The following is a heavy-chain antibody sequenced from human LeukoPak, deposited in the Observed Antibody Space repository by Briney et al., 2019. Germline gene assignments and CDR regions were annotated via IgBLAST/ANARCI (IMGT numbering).Heavy chain of an antibody. Sequence: GGSLRLSCAASGFTFSSYSMNWVRQAPGKGLEWVSSISSSSSYIYYADSVKGRFTISRDNAKNSLYLQMNSLRAEDTAVYYCARGRSSGYDWDFYYYMDVWGKGTTVTVSS. CDR1: GFTFSSYS. D-gene: IGHD5-12*01. J-gene: IGHJ6*03. V-gene: IGHV3-21*01. CDR3: ARGRSSGYDWDFYYYMDV. CDR2: ISSSSSYI.